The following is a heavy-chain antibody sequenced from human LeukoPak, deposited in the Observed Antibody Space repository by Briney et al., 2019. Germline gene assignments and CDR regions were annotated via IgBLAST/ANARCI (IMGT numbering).Heavy chain of an antibody. D-gene: IGHD4-11*01. V-gene: IGHV4-59*08. J-gene: IGHJ3*02. CDR3: AMTTVTVGAFDI. CDR2: IYYSGST. Sequence: SETLSLTCTVSGGSISSYYWSWIRQPPGKGLEWIGYIYYSGSTNYNPSLKSRVTISVDTSKNQFSLKLSSVTAADTAVYYCAMTTVTVGAFDIWGQGTMVTVSS. CDR1: GGSISSYY.